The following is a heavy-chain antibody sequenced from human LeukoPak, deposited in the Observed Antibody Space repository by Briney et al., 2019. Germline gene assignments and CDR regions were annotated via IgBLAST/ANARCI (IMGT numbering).Heavy chain of an antibody. V-gene: IGHV4-34*01. D-gene: IGHD4-11*01. CDR2: INHSGST. CDR3: VIEGDYSGAFDI. CDR1: GGSFSGYY. Sequence: SETLSLTCAVYGGSFSGYYWSWIRQPPGKGLEWIGEINHSGSTNYNPSLKSRVTISVDTSKNQFSLKLSSVTAADTAVYYCVIEGDYSGAFDIWGQGTMVTVSS. J-gene: IGHJ3*02.